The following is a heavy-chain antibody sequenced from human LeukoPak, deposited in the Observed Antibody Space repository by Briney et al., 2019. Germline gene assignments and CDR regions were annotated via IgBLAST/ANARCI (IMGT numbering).Heavy chain of an antibody. CDR1: GFTVSSNY. J-gene: IGHJ4*02. D-gene: IGHD4-17*01. CDR3: ARGEDYAGGY. V-gene: IGHV3-66*02. Sequence: PGGSLRPSCAASGFTVSSNYMSWVRQAPGKGLEWVSIIYAGGTTLYADSVKGRFTISRDISKNTLYLQMNSLRAEDTAVYYCARGEDYAGGYWGQGTLVTVSS. CDR2: IYAGGTT.